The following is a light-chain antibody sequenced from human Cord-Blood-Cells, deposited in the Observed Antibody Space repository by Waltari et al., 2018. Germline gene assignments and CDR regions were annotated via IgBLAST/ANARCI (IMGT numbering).Light chain of an antibody. Sequence: DIQMTQSPSSLSASVGARVTTTCRASQSISSYLNWYQQKPGKAPKLLIYAASSLQSGVPSRFSGSGSGTDFTLTISSLQPEDFATYYCQQSYSTPRTFGQGTKLEIK. CDR2: AAS. V-gene: IGKV1-39*01. J-gene: IGKJ2*01. CDR3: QQSYSTPRT. CDR1: QSISSY.